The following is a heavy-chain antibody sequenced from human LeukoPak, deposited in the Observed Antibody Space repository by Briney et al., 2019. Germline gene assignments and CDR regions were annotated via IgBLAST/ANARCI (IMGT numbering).Heavy chain of an antibody. CDR3: ARTLPGDAYYYFYYYMDV. CDR2: IIPIFGTA. V-gene: IGHV1-69*01. Sequence: SVKVSCKASGGTFGSYAISWVRQARGQGLEWMGGIIPIFGTANYAQKFQGRVTITADESTSTAYMELSSLRSEDTAVYYCARTLPGDAYYYFYYYMDVWGKGTTVTVSS. J-gene: IGHJ6*03. CDR1: GGTFGSYA. D-gene: IGHD3-16*01.